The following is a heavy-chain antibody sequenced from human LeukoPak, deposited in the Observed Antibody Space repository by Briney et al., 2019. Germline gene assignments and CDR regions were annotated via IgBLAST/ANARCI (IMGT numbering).Heavy chain of an antibody. CDR3: AKGPEQQLTRYYFDY. D-gene: IGHD6-13*01. CDR1: GFTFDDYA. V-gene: IGHV3-9*01. Sequence: GRSLRLSCAASGFTFDDYAMHWVRQAPGKGVEWVSGISWNSGSIGYADSVKGRFTISRDNAKNSLYLQMNSLRAEDTALYYCAKGPEQQLTRYYFDYWGQGTLVTVSS. CDR2: ISWNSGSI. J-gene: IGHJ4*02.